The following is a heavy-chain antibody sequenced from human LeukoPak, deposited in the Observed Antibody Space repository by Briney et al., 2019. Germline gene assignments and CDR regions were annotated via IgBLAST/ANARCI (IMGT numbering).Heavy chain of an antibody. D-gene: IGHD2-2*01. V-gene: IGHV1-2*02. J-gene: IGHJ4*02. CDR2: INPNSGGT. CDR1: GYTFTGYY. Sequence: ASVNVSCKASGYTFTGYYMHWVRQAPGQGLEWMGWINPNSGGTNYAQKFQGRVTMTRDTSISTAYMELSRLRSDETAVYYSARGYCSSTSCRSSNHDYWGQGTLVTVSS. CDR3: ARGYCSSTSCRSSNHDY.